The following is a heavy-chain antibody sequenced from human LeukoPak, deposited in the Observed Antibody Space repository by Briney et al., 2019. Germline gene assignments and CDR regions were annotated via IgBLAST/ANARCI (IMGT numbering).Heavy chain of an antibody. D-gene: IGHD3-22*01. J-gene: IGHJ4*02. CDR1: GGSISSYY. CDR2: IYTSGST. CDR3: ARHGNYYDSSGSYLDY. Sequence: SETLSLTCTVSGGSISSYYWSWIRQPPGKGLEWIGYIYTSGSTNYNPSLKSRVTISVDTSKNQFSLKLSSVTAADTAVYYCARHGNYYDSSGSYLDYWGQGTLVTVSP. V-gene: IGHV4-4*09.